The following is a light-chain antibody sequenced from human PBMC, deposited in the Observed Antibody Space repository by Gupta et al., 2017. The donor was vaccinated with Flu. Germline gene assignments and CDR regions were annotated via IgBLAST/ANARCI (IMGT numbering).Light chain of an antibody. CDR2: KAS. CDR1: QSASGW. J-gene: IGKJ2*01. Sequence: DIQMTQFPSTLTASVGDRVTITCRASQSASGWLAWYQQKPGKAPKVLIYKASSLETGVPSRFSGSGSGTEFTLTISSLQPDDFATYYCQQYNTYPYTFGQGTKLEIK. V-gene: IGKV1-5*03. CDR3: QQYNTYPYT.